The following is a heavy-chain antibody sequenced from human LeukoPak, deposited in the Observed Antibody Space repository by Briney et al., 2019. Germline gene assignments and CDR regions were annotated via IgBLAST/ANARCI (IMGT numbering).Heavy chain of an antibody. J-gene: IGHJ4*02. CDR3: ARSPRGALDY. V-gene: IGHV6-1*01. CDR1: GDSVSSNSVG. CDR2: TYYRSKWYN. Sequence: SQTLSLTCAISGDSVSSNSVGWTWIRQSPSRGLEWLGRTYYRSKWYNDYAVSVKSRITINPDTSKNQFSLQLNSVTPEDTAVYHCARSPRGALDYWGQGTPVTVSS. D-gene: IGHD3-16*01.